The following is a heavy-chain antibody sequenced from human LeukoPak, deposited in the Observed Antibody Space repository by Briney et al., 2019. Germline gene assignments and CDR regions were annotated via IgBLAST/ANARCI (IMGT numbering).Heavy chain of an antibody. CDR3: AKDTYYDSSGWVDY. CDR2: ISGSGGST. D-gene: IGHD3-22*01. Sequence: GGSLRLSCTASGFTFSSYGMNWVRQAPGKGLEWVSAISGSGGSTYYADSVKGRFTISRDISKNTLYLQMNSLRAEDTAVYYCAKDTYYDSSGWVDYWGQGTLVTVSS. CDR1: GFTFSSYG. V-gene: IGHV3-23*01. J-gene: IGHJ4*02.